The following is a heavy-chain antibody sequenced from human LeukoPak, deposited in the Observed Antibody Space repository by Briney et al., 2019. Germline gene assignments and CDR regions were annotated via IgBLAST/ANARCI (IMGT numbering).Heavy chain of an antibody. CDR1: GFTFSSYA. CDR2: ISGSGGRT. Sequence: GGSLRLSCAASGFTFSSYAMSWVRQAPGKGLEWVSAISGSGGRTYYADSVKGRFTISRDNYKNTLYLQMHSLRAEDTAVYYCAKDRDDYVWGSYRYYFDYWGQGTLVTVSS. V-gene: IGHV3-23*01. CDR3: AKDRDDYVWGSYRYYFDY. D-gene: IGHD3-16*02. J-gene: IGHJ4*02.